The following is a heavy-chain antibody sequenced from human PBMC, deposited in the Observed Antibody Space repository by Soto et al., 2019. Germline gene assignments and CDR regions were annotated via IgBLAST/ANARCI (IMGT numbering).Heavy chain of an antibody. CDR3: ARWYDNRVLDP. CDR2: IWYDGSNK. V-gene: IGHV3-33*01. CDR1: GFTFSSHG. D-gene: IGHD2-15*01. Sequence: QVQLVQSGGGVVQPGRSLRLSCAASGFTFSSHGMHWLRQAPGKGLEWVAVIWYDGSNKYYADSVKGRFIISRDNSKNTLYLQLNSLRVEDTAVYYCARWYDNRVLDPWSQGTLVTVSS. J-gene: IGHJ5*02.